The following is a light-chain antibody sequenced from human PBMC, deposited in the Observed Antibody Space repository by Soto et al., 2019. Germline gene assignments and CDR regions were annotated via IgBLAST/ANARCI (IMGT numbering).Light chain of an antibody. CDR2: KAS. Sequence: DIPMTQSPSTLSAYVADRVTIPCRASQTISSWLAWYQQKPGKAPKLLIYKASSLESGVPSRFSGSGSGTEFTLTISSLQPDDFATYYCQQYNSYPWTFGQGAKVDIK. J-gene: IGKJ1*01. CDR1: QTISSW. CDR3: QQYNSYPWT. V-gene: IGKV1-5*03.